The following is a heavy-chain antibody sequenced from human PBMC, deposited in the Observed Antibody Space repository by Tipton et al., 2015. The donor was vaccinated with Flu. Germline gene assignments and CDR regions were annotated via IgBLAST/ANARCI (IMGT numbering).Heavy chain of an antibody. CDR2: VYHTGGT. D-gene: IGHD3-3*02. CDR3: ATVSSFYFFFDS. V-gene: IGHV4-39*07. Sequence: LRLSCSVSGASFSSTSYHWAWIRQPPGKGPEWIGSVYHTGGTFITPSLQSRVTISINTSKSQFSLKLTSVTATDTAAYFCATVSSFYFFFDSWGQGTLVAVSS. J-gene: IGHJ4*02. CDR1: GASFSSTSYH.